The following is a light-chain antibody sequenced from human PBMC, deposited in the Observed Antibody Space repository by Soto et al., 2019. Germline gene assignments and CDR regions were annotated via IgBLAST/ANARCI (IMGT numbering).Light chain of an antibody. CDR1: QTISSW. V-gene: IGKV1-5*03. CDR2: KAS. J-gene: IGKJ1*01. Sequence: DIQMTQSPSTLSGSVGDRVTITCRASQTISSWLAWYQQKQGKAPKLLIYKASTLKSGVPSRFSGSGSGTEFTLTISSLQPDDFATYYRQHYNSYSEAFGQGTKVELK. CDR3: QHYNSYSEA.